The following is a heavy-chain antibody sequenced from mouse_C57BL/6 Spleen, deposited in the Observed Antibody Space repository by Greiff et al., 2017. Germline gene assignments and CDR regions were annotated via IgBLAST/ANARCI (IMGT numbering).Heavy chain of an antibody. CDR3: TGDYSNPFAY. J-gene: IGHJ3*01. V-gene: IGHV1-5*01. CDR2: IYPGNSDT. Sequence: EVQLQQSGTVLARPGASVKMSCKTSGYTFTSYWMHWVKQRPGQGLEWIGAIYPGNSDTSYNQKFKGKAKLTAVTSASTAYMELSSLTNEDSAVYYCTGDYSNPFAYWGQGTLVTVSA. CDR1: GYTFTSYW. D-gene: IGHD2-5*01.